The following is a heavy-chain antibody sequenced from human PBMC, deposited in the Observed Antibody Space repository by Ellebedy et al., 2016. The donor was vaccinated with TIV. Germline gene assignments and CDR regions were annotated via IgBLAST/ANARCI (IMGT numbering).Heavy chain of an antibody. CDR2: IAVYNGHT. CDR3: ARSRLGGGHWYFDF. J-gene: IGHJ2*01. CDR1: GYTFTRYG. D-gene: IGHD3-10*01. Sequence: ASVKVSCXVSGYTFTRYGMSWLRQAPGQGLEWMGWIAVYNGHTKYAQKFQDRVVIPTETATSTVYMELRSLGSDDTAVYYCARSRLGGGHWYFDFWGRGTLVTVSS. V-gene: IGHV1-18*01.